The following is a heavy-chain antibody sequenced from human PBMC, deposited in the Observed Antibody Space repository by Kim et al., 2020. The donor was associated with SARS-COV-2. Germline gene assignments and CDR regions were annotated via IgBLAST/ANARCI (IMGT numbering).Heavy chain of an antibody. J-gene: IGHJ4*02. D-gene: IGHD2-21*02. Sequence: TGYAQSFQGRVTMTSNTSINTAYMELTSLRSEDTAVFYCARTFRGRTVIDFWGQGTLVTVSS. CDR3: ARTFRGRTVIDF. CDR2: T. V-gene: IGHV1-8*01.